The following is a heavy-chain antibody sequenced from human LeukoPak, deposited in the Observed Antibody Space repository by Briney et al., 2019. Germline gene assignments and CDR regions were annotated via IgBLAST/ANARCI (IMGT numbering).Heavy chain of an antibody. CDR3: SHRPPLGTIFDY. CDR1: GFSLSTNGMG. J-gene: IGHJ4*02. V-gene: IGHV2-5*02. CDR2: IYWDDDK. Sequence: SGPTLVNPTPALTLTCTFSGFSLSTNGMGVGWIRQPPVKALEWLALIYWDDDKRYTPSLKSRLAITKDTSKNQVVLTMTNMDPVDTATYYCSHRPPLGTIFDYWGQGTLVIVSS.